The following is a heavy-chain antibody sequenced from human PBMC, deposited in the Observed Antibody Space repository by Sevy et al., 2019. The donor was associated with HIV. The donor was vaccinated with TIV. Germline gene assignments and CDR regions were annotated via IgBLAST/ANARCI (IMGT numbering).Heavy chain of an antibody. D-gene: IGHD3-22*01. CDR3: AKALNPALESMIEVVLRTLKGFDV. V-gene: IGHV3-23*01. CDR2: ISGPGLST. Sequence: GGSLRLSCAASGFTFNTHAMTWVRQAPGKGLEWVSVISGPGLSTYYADSVKGRFTISRDNSKNTPYLQMNSLRADDTATYDCAKALNPALESMIEVVLRTLKGFDVWGQGTMVTVSS. J-gene: IGHJ3*01. CDR1: GFTFNTHA.